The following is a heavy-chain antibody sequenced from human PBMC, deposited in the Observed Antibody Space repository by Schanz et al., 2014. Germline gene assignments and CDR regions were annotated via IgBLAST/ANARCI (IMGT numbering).Heavy chain of an antibody. V-gene: IGHV1-69*08. Sequence: QVQLVQSGAEVKKPGSSVKVSCKASGGTFSSYTISWVRQAPGQGLEWMGRIIPILGIANYAQKFQGRVTITADRSTSTASMELSSLRSDDTAVYYCAKDLYNYGIFDSWGQGTLVTVSS. D-gene: IGHD3-16*01. CDR2: IIPILGIA. CDR1: GGTFSSYT. J-gene: IGHJ5*01. CDR3: AKDLYNYGIFDS.